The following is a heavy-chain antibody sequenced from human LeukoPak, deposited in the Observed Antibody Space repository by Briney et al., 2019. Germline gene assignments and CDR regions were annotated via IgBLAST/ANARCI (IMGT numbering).Heavy chain of an antibody. CDR3: ARGLGVPGVYPDLRF. J-gene: IGHJ4*02. D-gene: IGHD2-2*01. Sequence: GASVTVSFKASGYTFTNYDINWVRQATGQGGEGMGWMNPNSGNTGYAQKFQGRVTMTRDTSISTAYMELSSLRSEDTAVYYCARGLGVPGVYPDLRFWGQGTLVTVSS. V-gene: IGHV1-8*01. CDR2: MNPNSGNT. CDR1: GYTFTNYD.